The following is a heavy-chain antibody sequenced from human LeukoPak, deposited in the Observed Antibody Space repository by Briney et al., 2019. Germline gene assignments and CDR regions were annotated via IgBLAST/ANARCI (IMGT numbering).Heavy chain of an antibody. J-gene: IGHJ6*04. CDR1: GFTFSNSG. CDR2: ISFDGSNQ. V-gene: IGHV3-30*18. CDR3: AKDKKGSSGWTYYYYGMDV. Sequence: GRSLRLSCAASGFTFSNSGMHWVRQAPGKGLEWVALISFDGSNQYYADSVKGRFTISRDNSKNTLYLQMNSLRGEDMAVYYCAKDKKGSSGWTYYYYGMDVWGKGTTVTVSS. D-gene: IGHD6-19*01.